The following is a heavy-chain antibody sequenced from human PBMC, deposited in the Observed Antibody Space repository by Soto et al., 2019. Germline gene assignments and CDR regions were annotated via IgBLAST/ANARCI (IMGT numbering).Heavy chain of an antibody. V-gene: IGHV4-59*01. J-gene: IGHJ6*02. CDR3: ARLLPLVPNYYYYGMDV. CDR2: IYYSGST. CDR1: GASISRYY. D-gene: IGHD2-8*02. Sequence: PSETLSLTCTVSGASISRYYWSWIRQPPGKGLEWIGYIYYSGSTNYNPSLKSRVTISVDTSKNQFSLKLSSVTAADTAVYYCARLLPLVPNYYYYGMDVWGQGTTVTVSS.